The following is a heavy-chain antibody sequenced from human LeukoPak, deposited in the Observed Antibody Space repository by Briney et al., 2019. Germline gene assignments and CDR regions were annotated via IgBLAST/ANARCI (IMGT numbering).Heavy chain of an antibody. CDR1: GGSISSYY. V-gene: IGHV4-59*01. CDR2: IYYSGST. J-gene: IGHJ6*03. CDR3: AREVPSRPYYMDV. Sequence: SETLSLTCTVSGGSISSYYWSWIRQPPGKGLEWIGYIYYSGSTNYNPSLKSRVTISVDTSKNQFSLKLSSVTAADTAVCYCAREVPSRPYYMDVWGKGTTVTVSS. D-gene: IGHD2-2*01.